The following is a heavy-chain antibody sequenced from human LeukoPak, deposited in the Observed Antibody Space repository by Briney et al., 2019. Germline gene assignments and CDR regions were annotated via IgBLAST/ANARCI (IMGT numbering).Heavy chain of an antibody. Sequence: GGSLRLSCAASGLTVSSNYMNWVRQAPGKGLEWVSALYIGGNTYYADSVRGRFTISRDNSKNTLYLQMNSLRAEDTAIYYCTTAAGYNYGQYWGQGALVTVSS. CDR3: TTAAGYNYGQY. V-gene: IGHV3-53*01. D-gene: IGHD5-18*01. CDR2: LYIGGNT. CDR1: GLTVSSNY. J-gene: IGHJ4*02.